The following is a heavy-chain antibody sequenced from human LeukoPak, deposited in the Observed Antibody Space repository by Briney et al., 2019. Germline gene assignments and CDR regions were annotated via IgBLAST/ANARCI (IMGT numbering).Heavy chain of an antibody. CDR3: AKYMERFKLIL. CDR1: GFTFSSYA. Sequence: GGSLRLSCAASGFTFSSYAMSWVRQAPGKGLVWVSAISGSRGSTYYADSVKGRFTISRDNSKNTLYLQMNSLRAEDTAVYYCAKYMERFKLILWGQGILVTVSS. V-gene: IGHV3-23*01. D-gene: IGHD1-1*01. J-gene: IGHJ4*02. CDR2: ISGSRGST.